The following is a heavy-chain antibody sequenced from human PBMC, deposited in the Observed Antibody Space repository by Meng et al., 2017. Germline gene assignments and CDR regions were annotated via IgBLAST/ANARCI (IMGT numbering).Heavy chain of an antibody. CDR3: ARVMLGYGSGKIAFDI. CDR1: GFTFSSYS. CDR2: ISSSSYI. D-gene: IGHD3-10*01. J-gene: IGHJ3*02. V-gene: IGHV3-21*01. Sequence: GESLKISCAASGFTFSSYSMNWVRQAPGKGLEWVSSISSSSYIYYADSVKGRFTISRDNAKNSLYLQMNSLRAEDTAVYYCARVMLGYGSGKIAFDIWGQGTMVTVSS.